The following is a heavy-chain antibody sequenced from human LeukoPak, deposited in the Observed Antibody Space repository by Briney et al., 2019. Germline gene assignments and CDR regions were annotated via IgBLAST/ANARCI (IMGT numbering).Heavy chain of an antibody. CDR1: GYTFTGYY. V-gene: IGHV1-2*02. D-gene: IGHD3-22*01. J-gene: IGHJ4*02. CDR2: INPNSGGT. CDR3: ARGSYRHDSSGHFSF. Sequence: ASVKVSCKASGYTFTGYYMHWVRQAPGQGLEWMGWINPNSGGTNYAQKFQGRVTMTRDASISTAYMELSRLRSDDTAVYYCARGSYRHDSSGHFSFWGQGTLVTVYS.